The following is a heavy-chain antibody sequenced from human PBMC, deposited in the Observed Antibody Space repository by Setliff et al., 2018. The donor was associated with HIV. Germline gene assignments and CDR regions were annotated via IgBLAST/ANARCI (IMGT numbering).Heavy chain of an antibody. J-gene: IGHJ4*02. CDR3: AQLAAADDS. V-gene: IGHV3-23*01. CDR2: ISGSGGST. D-gene: IGHD6-13*01. CDR1: GFAFDTYA. Sequence: GGSLRLSCAASGFAFDTYAMNWVRQAPGKGLEWVSAISGSGGSTYYADSVMGRFTISRDNSKNTLYLQMNTLRTEDTAVYYCAQLAAADDSWGQGTLVTVSS.